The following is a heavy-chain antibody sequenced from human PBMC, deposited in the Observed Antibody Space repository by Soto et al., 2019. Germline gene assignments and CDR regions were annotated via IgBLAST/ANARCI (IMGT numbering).Heavy chain of an antibody. V-gene: IGHV3-23*01. Sequence: EVQLLESGGGLVHPGGSLRLSCTASGFTFSHIAMNWVRLAPGKGLEWVSIIGDSGARVAYAESVKGRFIISRDNSKNAVYLQMNSLRDDDTAVYYCAKELGGGLGAFDTWGQGTKVIVSS. CDR2: IGDSGARV. CDR3: AKELGGGLGAFDT. CDR1: GFTFSHIA. D-gene: IGHD7-27*01. J-gene: IGHJ3*02.